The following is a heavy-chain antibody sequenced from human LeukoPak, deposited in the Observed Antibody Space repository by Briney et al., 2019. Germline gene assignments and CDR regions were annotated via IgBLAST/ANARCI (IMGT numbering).Heavy chain of an antibody. CDR1: GYSINSGYY. D-gene: IGHD1-26*01. CDR2: IYHSGST. CDR3: ARDHEGATDLDY. Sequence: PSETLSLTCTVSGYSINSGYYWGWIRQPPGKGLEWIGEIYHSGSTNYNPSLKSRVTISVDKSKNQFSLKLSSVTAADTAVYYCARDHEGATDLDYWGQGTLVTVSS. V-gene: IGHV4-38-2*02. J-gene: IGHJ4*02.